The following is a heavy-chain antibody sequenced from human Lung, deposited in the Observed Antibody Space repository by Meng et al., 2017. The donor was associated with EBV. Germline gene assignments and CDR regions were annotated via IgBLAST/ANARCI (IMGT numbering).Heavy chain of an antibody. J-gene: IGHJ4*02. CDR2: INEDGTIT. D-gene: IGHD1-14*01. V-gene: IGHV3-74*01. CDR3: SRDLAGSDDY. CDR1: EFTLRRYW. Sequence: EVQLVGSGGALVQPGGSLRLSCAASEFTLRRYWMHWVRQGPGKEPLWVSRINEDGTITNYADSVKGRFTISRDNAKNTLYLQMNNLRAEDTAVYYCSRDLAGSDDYWGRGTLVTVSS.